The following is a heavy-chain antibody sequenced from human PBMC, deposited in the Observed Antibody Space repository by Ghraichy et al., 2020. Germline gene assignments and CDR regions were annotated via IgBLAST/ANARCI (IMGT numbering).Heavy chain of an antibody. Sequence: GGSLRLSCAASGFTFSYYGMHWVRQAPGKGLEWVAVIIYDGSKTYYADSVKGRFTISRDNSKNTLYLQMNTLRVEDTAVYYCVKDRGDGVYYFDYWGQGTLVTVSS. CDR2: IIYDGSKT. V-gene: IGHV3-30*18. CDR1: GFTFSYYG. D-gene: IGHD3-10*01. J-gene: IGHJ4*02. CDR3: VKDRGDGVYYFDY.